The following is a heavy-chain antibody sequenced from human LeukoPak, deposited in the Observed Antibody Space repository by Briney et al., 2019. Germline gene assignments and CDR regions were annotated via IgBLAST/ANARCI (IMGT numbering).Heavy chain of an antibody. CDR2: IYYSGST. D-gene: IGHD6-19*01. J-gene: IGHJ4*02. Sequence: SETLSLTCTVSGGSISSYYWSWIRQPPGKGLEWIGDIYYSGSTNYNPSLTSRFTISVDTSKNQFSLKLSSVTAADTAVYYCARGRIAVAGTKNYFDYWGQGTLVTVSS. CDR3: ARGRIAVAGTKNYFDY. V-gene: IGHV4-59*01. CDR1: GGSISSYY.